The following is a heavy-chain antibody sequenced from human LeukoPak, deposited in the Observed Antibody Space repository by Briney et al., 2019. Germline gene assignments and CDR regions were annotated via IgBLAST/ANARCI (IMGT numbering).Heavy chain of an antibody. CDR3: ARGGSYVHY. CDR2: INSGGSAI. D-gene: IGHD1-26*01. CDR1: GFSLNSYE. J-gene: IGHJ4*02. Sequence: PGGSLRLSRAASGFSLNSYEMSWGRQAPGKGLEWVSYINSGGSAIYYADSVKGRFTISRDNAKNSLYLQMSSLRADDTAVYYCARGGSYVHYWGQGTLVTVSS. V-gene: IGHV3-48*03.